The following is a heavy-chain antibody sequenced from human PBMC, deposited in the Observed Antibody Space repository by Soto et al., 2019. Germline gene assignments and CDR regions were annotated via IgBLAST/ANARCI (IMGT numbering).Heavy chain of an antibody. CDR2: VNQGGSEI. J-gene: IGHJ6*03. D-gene: IGHD2-2*01. CDR3: ASRSSPSYYYYYMDV. CDR1: GITFSSYW. Sequence: EVQLVESGGGLVQPGGSLRLSCAASGITFSSYWMNWVRQAPGKGLEWVANVNQGGSEIHFVDSVEGRFTISRDNAKNSVYLQMNSMRAEDTAVYYCASRSSPSYYYYYMDVWGKGTTVIFSS. V-gene: IGHV3-7*01.